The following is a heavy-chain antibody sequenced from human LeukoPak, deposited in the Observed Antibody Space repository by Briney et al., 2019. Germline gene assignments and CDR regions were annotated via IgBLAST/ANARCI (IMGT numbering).Heavy chain of an antibody. CDR2: ISAYNGNT. CDR1: GYTFTSYG. J-gene: IGHJ4*02. CDR3: ARDRVFYEWLAGNDY. Sequence: ASVKVSCKASGYTFTSYGISWVRQAPGQGLEWMGWISAYNGNTNYAQKLQGRVTMTTDTSTSTAYMELRSLRSDDTAVYYCARDRVFYEWLAGNDYWGQGTLVTVSS. V-gene: IGHV1-18*01. D-gene: IGHD6-19*01.